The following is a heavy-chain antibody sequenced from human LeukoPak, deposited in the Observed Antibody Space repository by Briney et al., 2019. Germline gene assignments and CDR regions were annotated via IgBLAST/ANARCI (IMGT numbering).Heavy chain of an antibody. CDR3: ARDTAMVTYWFDP. Sequence: ASLRVSSKASGYTFTVYYMHCVRHAPGQGREWRGWINPNSGGTNYAQKFQGRVTMTRDTSISTAYMELSRLRSDDTAVYYCARDTAMVTYWFDPWGQGTLVTVSS. J-gene: IGHJ5*02. CDR2: INPNSGGT. CDR1: GYTFTVYY. D-gene: IGHD5-18*01. V-gene: IGHV1-2*02.